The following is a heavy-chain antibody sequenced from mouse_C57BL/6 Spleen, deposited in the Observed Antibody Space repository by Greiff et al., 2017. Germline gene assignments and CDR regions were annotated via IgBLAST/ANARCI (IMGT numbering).Heavy chain of an antibody. CDR2: IDPNSGGT. CDR1: GYTFTSYW. J-gene: IGHJ2*01. D-gene: IGHD2-4*01. CDR3: ARSTMITDVLFDY. V-gene: IGHV1-72*01. Sequence: QVQLQQSGAELVKPGASVKLSCKASGYTFTSYWMPWVKQRPGRGLEWIGRIDPNSGGTKYNEKFKSKATLTVDKPSSTAYMQLSSLTSEDSAVYYCARSTMITDVLFDYWGQGTTLTVSS.